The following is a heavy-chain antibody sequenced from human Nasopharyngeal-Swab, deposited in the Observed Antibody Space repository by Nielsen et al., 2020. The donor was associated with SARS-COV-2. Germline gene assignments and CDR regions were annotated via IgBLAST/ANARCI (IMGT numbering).Heavy chain of an antibody. V-gene: IGHV4-34*01. CDR2: INDRGSG. CDR3: ARLPHRDTAMVKAVVLDY. CDR1: GGTLNGFH. Sequence: SETLPLTCVVFGGTLNGFHWKWIRQTPGKGLEWIGEINDRGSGNYNPSLRSRVTISAGTSNIQFSLKLNSVTAADTAVYYCARLPHRDTAMVKAVVLDYWGQGTLVTVSS. D-gene: IGHD5-18*01. J-gene: IGHJ4*02.